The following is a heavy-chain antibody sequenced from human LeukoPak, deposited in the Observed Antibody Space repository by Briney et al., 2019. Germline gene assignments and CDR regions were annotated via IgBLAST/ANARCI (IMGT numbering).Heavy chain of an antibody. CDR1: GFTVSSYY. J-gene: IGHJ4*02. D-gene: IGHD4-23*01. CDR2: IYSGGSI. CDR3: ARNTVGYFDY. V-gene: IGHV3-53*04. Sequence: PGGSLRLSCAASGFTVSSYYMSWVRQAPGKGLEWVSVIYSGGSIYYADSVKGRFTISRHNSKNTLYLQMNSLRAEDTAVYYCARNTVGYFDYWGQGTLVTVSS.